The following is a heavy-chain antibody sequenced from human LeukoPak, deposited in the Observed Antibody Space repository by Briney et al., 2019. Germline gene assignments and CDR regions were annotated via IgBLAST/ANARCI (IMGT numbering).Heavy chain of an antibody. CDR3: ARAPWGSSGYLYYFDY. CDR2: ISYSGGT. V-gene: IGHV4-39*07. CDR1: DGSIINNNHY. D-gene: IGHD3-22*01. Sequence: SETLSLACTVSDGSIINNNHYWGWTRQPPGKGLEWIGSISYSGGTAYNPSLKSRVTISVDTSKNQFSLKLSSVTAADTAVYYCARAPWGSSGYLYYFDYWGQGTLVTVSS. J-gene: IGHJ4*02.